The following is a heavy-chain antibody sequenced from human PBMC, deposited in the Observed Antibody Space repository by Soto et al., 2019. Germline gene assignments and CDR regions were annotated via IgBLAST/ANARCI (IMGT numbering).Heavy chain of an antibody. CDR2: IYYSGST. D-gene: IGHD2-8*01. CDR1: GGSISSSSYY. CDR3: ARQHPGEIIGQLVLMVYATPNHFDY. Sequence: SETLSLTCTVSGGSISSSSYYWGWIRQPPGKGLEWIGSIYYSGSTYYNPSLKSRVTISVDTSKNQFSLKLSSVTAADTAVYYCARQHPGEIIGQLVLMVYATPNHFDYWGQGTLVTVSS. V-gene: IGHV4-39*01. J-gene: IGHJ4*02.